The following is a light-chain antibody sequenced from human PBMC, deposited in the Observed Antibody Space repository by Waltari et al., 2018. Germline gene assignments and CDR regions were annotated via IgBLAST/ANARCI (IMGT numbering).Light chain of an antibody. Sequence: QSALTQPASVSGSPGQSITISCTGTSSAVGGHNHVSWYQQHPNKAPKLMIFAVARRSSGLSSRFSGSKSGNTASLTISGLQAEDEADYYCCSYGGSSSFVIFGGGTKLTVL. CDR3: CSYGGSSSFVI. J-gene: IGLJ2*01. CDR1: SSAVGGHNH. CDR2: AVA. V-gene: IGLV2-23*02.